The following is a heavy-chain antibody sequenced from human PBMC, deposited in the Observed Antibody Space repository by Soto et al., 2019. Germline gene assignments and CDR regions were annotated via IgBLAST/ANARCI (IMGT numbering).Heavy chain of an antibody. CDR1: GGTFSSYT. Sequence: SVKVSCKASGGTFSSYTISWVRQAPGQGLEWMGRIIRLRGIANYAQKFQGRVTITADKSTSTAYMELSSLRSEDTAVYYCARDRSITIFGVVILTDAFDIWGQGTTVTVSS. J-gene: IGHJ3*02. CDR3: ARDRSITIFGVVILTDAFDI. V-gene: IGHV1-69*04. CDR2: IIRLRGIA. D-gene: IGHD3-3*01.